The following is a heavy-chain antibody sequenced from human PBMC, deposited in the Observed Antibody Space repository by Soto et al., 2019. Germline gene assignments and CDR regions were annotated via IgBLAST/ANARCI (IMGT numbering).Heavy chain of an antibody. J-gene: IGHJ4*02. D-gene: IGHD2-15*01. CDR2: IYYSGST. Sequence: PSETLSLTCTVSAGSISSSSYYWGWIRQPPGKGLEWIGSIYYSGSTYYNPSLKSRVTISVDTSKNQFSLKLSSVTAADTAVYYCARYCSGGSCSKVIDYWGQGTLVTVSS. CDR3: ARYCSGGSCSKVIDY. V-gene: IGHV4-39*01. CDR1: AGSISSSSYY.